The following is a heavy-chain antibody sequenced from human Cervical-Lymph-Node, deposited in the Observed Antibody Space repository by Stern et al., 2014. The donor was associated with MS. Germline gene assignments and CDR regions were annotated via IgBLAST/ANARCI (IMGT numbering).Heavy chain of an antibody. CDR2: LFPVFGTP. J-gene: IGHJ5*02. D-gene: IGHD6-13*01. CDR1: GGTFSQFP. V-gene: IGHV1-69*01. Sequence: VQLEDSGAEVTKPGSSVTVSCKASGGTFSQFPSSLVRQAPGLGLEWMGGLFPVFGTPTYAQQFRGRVTITADVSTSTVYMELSSLRSDDTAVYYCALSSETSDRWYSLGYDLWGQGTLVTVSS. CDR3: ALSSETSDRWYSLGYDL.